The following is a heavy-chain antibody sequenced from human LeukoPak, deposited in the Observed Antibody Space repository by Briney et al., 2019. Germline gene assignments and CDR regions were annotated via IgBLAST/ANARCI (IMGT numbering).Heavy chain of an antibody. CDR1: GFTFSSYW. D-gene: IGHD3-3*01. J-gene: IGHJ6*02. CDR2: IKQDGSEK. CDR3: ARGPPPFTIFGVVIMGLDYYYGMDV. V-gene: IGHV3-7*01. Sequence: GGSLRLSCAASGFTFSSYWMSWVRQAPGKGLEWVANIKQDGSEKYYVDSVKGRFTISRDNAKNSLYLQMNSLRAEDTAVYYCARGPPPFTIFGVVIMGLDYYYGMDVWGQGTTVTVSS.